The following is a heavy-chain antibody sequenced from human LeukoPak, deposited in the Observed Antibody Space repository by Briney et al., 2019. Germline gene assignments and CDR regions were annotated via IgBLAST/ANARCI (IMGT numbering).Heavy chain of an antibody. J-gene: IGHJ3*02. D-gene: IGHD1/OR15-1a*01. CDR3: ARGVYNWNIDTFDI. Sequence: SETLSLTCAVYGGSFSGYYWSWIRQPPGKGLEWIGEINHSGSANYNPSLKSRVTISVDTSKNQFSLKLSSVTAADTAVYYCARGVYNWNIDTFDIWGQGTMVTVSS. CDR1: GGSFSGYY. CDR2: INHSGSA. V-gene: IGHV4-34*01.